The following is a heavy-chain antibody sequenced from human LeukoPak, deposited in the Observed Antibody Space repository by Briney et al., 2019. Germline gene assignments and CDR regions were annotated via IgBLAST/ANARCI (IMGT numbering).Heavy chain of an antibody. CDR1: GSINNNDYY. CDR2: IYHSGTT. Sequence: SETLSLTCSVSGSINNNDYYWAWIRQPPGKGLEWIGTIYHSGTTYYSPSLKSRVTISIDTSKNQFSLRLRSVTAADMAVYFCARWGHYYDRSGYYHNDAFDIWGQGTMVTVSS. V-gene: IGHV4-39*07. D-gene: IGHD3-22*01. J-gene: IGHJ3*02. CDR3: ARWGHYYDRSGYYHNDAFDI.